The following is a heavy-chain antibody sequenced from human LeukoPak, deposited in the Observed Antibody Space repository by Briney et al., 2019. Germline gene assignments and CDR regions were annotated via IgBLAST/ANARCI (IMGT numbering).Heavy chain of an antibody. V-gene: IGHV4-30-4*07. Sequence: SETLSLTCAVSGGSISSGAYSWSWIRQPPRKGLEWIGYVYYSGGTYYNPSLKSRVTISVDTSKNQFSLKLSSVTAADTAVYYCARAHNYYYYYMDVWGKGTTVTISS. J-gene: IGHJ6*03. CDR3: ARAHNYYYYYMDV. CDR1: GGSISSGAYS. CDR2: VYYSGGT. D-gene: IGHD5-24*01.